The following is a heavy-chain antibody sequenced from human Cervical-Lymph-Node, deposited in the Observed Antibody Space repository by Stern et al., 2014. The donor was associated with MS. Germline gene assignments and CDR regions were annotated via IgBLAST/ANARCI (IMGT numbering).Heavy chain of an antibody. V-gene: IGHV3-11*06. Sequence: QVQLVQSGGGLVQPGGPLRLSCAASGFTFGDYYMSWIRQAPGKGLEWVSYLWSHSSYTNYAGSGKGRFPISRDNAKNSLYLQMNSLRAEDTAVYYCAARRRIAMVRGVAVWYFDLWGRGTLVTVSS. J-gene: IGHJ2*01. CDR1: GFTFGDYY. CDR2: LWSHSSYT. D-gene: IGHD3-10*01. CDR3: AARRRIAMVRGVAVWYFDL.